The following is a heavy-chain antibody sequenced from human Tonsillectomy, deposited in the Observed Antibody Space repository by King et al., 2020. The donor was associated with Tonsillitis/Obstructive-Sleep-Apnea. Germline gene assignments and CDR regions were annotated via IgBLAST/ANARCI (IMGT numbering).Heavy chain of an antibody. J-gene: IGHJ4*02. CDR1: GFTFSSYV. Sequence: VQLVESGGGLVQPGGSLRLSCAASGFTFSSYVMSWVRQAPGKGLEWVSAISNSGADTYYADSVKGRFTISRDNSKNTLYLQMNSLRAEDTAVYYCAKDRGEPMGATALFDYWGQGTLVTVSS. CDR2: ISNSGADT. D-gene: IGHD1-26*01. V-gene: IGHV3-23*04. CDR3: AKDRGEPMGATALFDY.